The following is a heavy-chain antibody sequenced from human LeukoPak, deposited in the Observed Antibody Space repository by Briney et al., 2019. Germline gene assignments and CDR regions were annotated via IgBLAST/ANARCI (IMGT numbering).Heavy chain of an antibody. J-gene: IGHJ4*02. V-gene: IGHV3-48*01. D-gene: IGHD3-10*01. CDR1: GFTFSNYN. CDR2: ISSNSSTI. CDR3: AGSWGVSRLGGY. Sequence: HPGGSLRLSCAASGFTFSNYNMIWVRQTPGKGLEWISYISSNSSTIYYADSVKGRFTISRDNARNSLYLQMNDLRAEDTAVYYCAGSWGVSRLGGYWGQGTLVTVSS.